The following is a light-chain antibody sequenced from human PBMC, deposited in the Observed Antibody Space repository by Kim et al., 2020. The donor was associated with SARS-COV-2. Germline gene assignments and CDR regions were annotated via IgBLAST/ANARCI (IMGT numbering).Light chain of an antibody. CDR2: GNS. Sequence: VTISCNGSSSNIGAGYDVHWYQQLPGTAPKLLIYGNSNRPSGVPDRFSGSKSGTSASLAITGLQAEDEADYYCQSYDSSLSGSEVFGGGTQLTVL. V-gene: IGLV1-40*01. CDR1: SSNIGAGYD. CDR3: QSYDSSLSGSEV. J-gene: IGLJ3*02.